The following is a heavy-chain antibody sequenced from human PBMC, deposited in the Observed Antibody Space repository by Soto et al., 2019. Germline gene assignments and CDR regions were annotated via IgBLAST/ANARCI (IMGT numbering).Heavy chain of an antibody. CDR1: GGSINSSGW. CDR2: IYHSGST. Sequence: TSETLSLTCAVSGGSINSSGWWSWVRQPPGKGLEWIGEIYHSGSTIYDPSLKSRVTISVDKSKNQFSLKLTSVTAADTAVYYCARVYRGLRGLYYFDYWGQGTLVTV. CDR3: ARVYRGLRGLYYFDY. D-gene: IGHD3-10*01. J-gene: IGHJ4*02. V-gene: IGHV4-4*02.